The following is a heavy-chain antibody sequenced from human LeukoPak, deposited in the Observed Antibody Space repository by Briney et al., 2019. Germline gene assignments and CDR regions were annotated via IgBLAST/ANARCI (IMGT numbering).Heavy chain of an antibody. V-gene: IGHV4-30-4*08. CDR3: ARFYYYDSSGYSYYFDY. CDR2: IYDSEST. CDR1: GGSISSGDYF. J-gene: IGHJ4*02. D-gene: IGHD3-22*01. Sequence: SETLSLTCTVSGGSISSGDYFWSWIRQPPGKGLEWIGYIYDSESTYYNPSLKSRVTISVDTSKNQFSLKLSSVTAADTAVYYCARFYYYDSSGYSYYFDYWGQGTLVTVSS.